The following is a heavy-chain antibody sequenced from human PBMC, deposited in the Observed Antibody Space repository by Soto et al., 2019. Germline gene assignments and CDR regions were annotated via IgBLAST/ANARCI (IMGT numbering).Heavy chain of an antibody. CDR2: INHRGTA. CDR3: ARYSAASGTYYFDY. Sequence: SETRSLTCAVSGASVSSTFWWSWGRQSPGKGPEWIGEINHRGTATYNPSLKSRVTISVDISKNHFSLRLTSVTAAHTAVYYCARYSAASGTYYFDYWGQGALVTVSS. D-gene: IGHD6-13*01. CDR1: GASVSSTFW. J-gene: IGHJ4*02. V-gene: IGHV4-4*02.